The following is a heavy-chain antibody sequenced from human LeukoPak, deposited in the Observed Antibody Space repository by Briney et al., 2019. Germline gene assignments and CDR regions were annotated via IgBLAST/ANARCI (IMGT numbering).Heavy chain of an antibody. CDR1: GFTFSSYW. CDR2: IKEDGTEK. V-gene: IGHV3-7*01. J-gene: IGHJ4*02. Sequence: PGGSLRLSCAVSGFTFSSYWMSLVRQAPGKGLEWVANIKEDGTEKYYQDSVKGRFTISRDNAKNSLYLQMNSLRAEDTAVYYCAREVVLSTSAWFEYWGQGTLVTVSS. CDR3: AREVVLSTSAWFEY. D-gene: IGHD3-22*01.